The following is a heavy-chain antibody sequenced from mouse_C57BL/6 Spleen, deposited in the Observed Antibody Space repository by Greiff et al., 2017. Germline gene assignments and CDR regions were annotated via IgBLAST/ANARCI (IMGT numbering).Heavy chain of an antibody. CDR3: ARRDGSSQAWFAD. V-gene: IGHV14-2*01. Sequence: VQLQQSGAELVKPGASVKLSCTASGFNIKDYYMHWVKQRTEQGLEWIGRIDPEDGETKYAPKFKGKATITADTSSNTAYLQLSSLTSEDTAGYYCARRDGSSQAWFADWGKGTLVTVSA. CDR1: GFNIKDYY. J-gene: IGHJ3*01. CDR2: IDPEDGET. D-gene: IGHD1-1*01.